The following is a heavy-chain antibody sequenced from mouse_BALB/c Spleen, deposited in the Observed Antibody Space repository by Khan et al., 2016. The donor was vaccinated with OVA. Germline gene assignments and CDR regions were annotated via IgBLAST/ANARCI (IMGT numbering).Heavy chain of an antibody. J-gene: IGHJ4*01. CDR2: IWGGGGT. Sequence: QVQLKESGPGLVAPSQTLSNTCTVSGFSLSRYNIQWVHQPPGGGLEWLGMIWGGGGTDYNSTLKSRLSISKDNSKSQVFLKMNSLQTDDTAIYYCARAYYRYDGYYAMDYWGQGTSVTVSS. CDR1: GFSLSRYN. CDR3: ARAYYRYDGYYAMDY. V-gene: IGHV2-6-4*01. D-gene: IGHD2-14*01.